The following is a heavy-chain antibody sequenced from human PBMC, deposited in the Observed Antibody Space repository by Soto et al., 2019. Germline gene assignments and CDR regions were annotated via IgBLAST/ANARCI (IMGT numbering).Heavy chain of an antibody. Sequence: PSETLSLTCAVSGGSISSGGYSWRWIRQPPGKGLEWIEYMYHSGSTNYNHSLKSRVTISVDTSKNQFSLKLSSVTAADTAVYYCARLTYYDILTGYYVDYWGQGTLVTVSS. CDR2: MYHSGST. V-gene: IGHV4-30-2*01. CDR3: ARLTYYDILTGYYVDY. D-gene: IGHD3-9*01. J-gene: IGHJ4*02. CDR1: GGSISSGGYS.